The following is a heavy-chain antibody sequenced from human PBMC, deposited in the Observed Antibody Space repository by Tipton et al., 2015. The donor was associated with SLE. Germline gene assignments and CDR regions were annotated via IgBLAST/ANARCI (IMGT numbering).Heavy chain of an antibody. J-gene: IGHJ4*02. V-gene: IGHV3-23*01. CDR1: GFTFSSYA. CDR3: AKDLNSGTIGYFDY. D-gene: IGHD1-26*01. CDR2: ITDSGCGT. Sequence: GSLRLSCAASGFTFSSYAMSWVRQAPGKGLEWVSTITDSGCGTYYADSLTGRFSISRDNSKSTLYLQMNSLRAEDTAVYYCAKDLNSGTIGYFDYWGRGTLVTVSS.